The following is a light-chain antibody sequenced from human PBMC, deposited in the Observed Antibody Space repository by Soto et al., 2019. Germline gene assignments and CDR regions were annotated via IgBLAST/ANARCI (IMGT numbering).Light chain of an antibody. V-gene: IGKV3D-20*02. CDR1: QSVSSYY. J-gene: IGKJ5*01. Sequence: IVLSQSSCTLSLCTAERATLPCRASQSVSSYYLAWYQQKPGQAPRLLIYAASSRATGIPDRFSGGGSGTDFTLTISRLEPEDFAIYYCQQRSEWPISFGQGTLEIK. CDR3: QQRSEWPIS. CDR2: AAS.